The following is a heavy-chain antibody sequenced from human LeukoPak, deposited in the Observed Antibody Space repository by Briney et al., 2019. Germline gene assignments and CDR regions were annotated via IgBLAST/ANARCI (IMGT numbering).Heavy chain of an antibody. CDR2: ISGTSTYI. CDR1: GFTFSSYS. V-gene: IGHV3-21*01. CDR3: ARSNDFWSAIDY. Sequence: GGSLRLSCAASGFTFSSYSMNWVRQTPKNGLNWVSYISGTSTYINYADSVKVRFTSSRDNATHSLYLQMNSLRAEDTAVYYCARSNDFWSAIDYWGQGTLVTVSS. J-gene: IGHJ4*02. D-gene: IGHD3-3*01.